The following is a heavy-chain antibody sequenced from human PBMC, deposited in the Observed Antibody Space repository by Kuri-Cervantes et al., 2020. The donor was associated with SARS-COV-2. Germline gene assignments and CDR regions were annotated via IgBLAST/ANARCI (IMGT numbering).Heavy chain of an antibody. D-gene: IGHD3-16*01. Sequence: WGSLSLSCAASGFTFSSYWMSWVRQAPGKGLEWVANIKQDGSEKYYVDSVKGRFTISRDNAKNSLYLQMNSLRAEDTAVYYCERGLGGDYYGMDVWGQGTTVTVSS. V-gene: IGHV3-7*01. CDR2: IKQDGSEK. CDR3: ERGLGGDYYGMDV. J-gene: IGHJ6*02. CDR1: GFTFSSYW.